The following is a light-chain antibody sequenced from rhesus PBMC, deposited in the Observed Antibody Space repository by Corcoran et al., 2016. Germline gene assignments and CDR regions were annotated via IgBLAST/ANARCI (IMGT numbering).Light chain of an antibody. V-gene: IGKV1-22*01. CDR1: QGISIW. CDR3: QQYNSRPWT. CDR2: KAS. Sequence: DIQMTQSPSSLSASVGDTVTITCRASQGISIWLAWSQQNPGKTPNLLLYKASSLQAGVPSRFSGRGSGTDFYLTNSSLQSEDFATYDCQQYNSRPWTFGQGTKVEIK. J-gene: IGKJ1*01.